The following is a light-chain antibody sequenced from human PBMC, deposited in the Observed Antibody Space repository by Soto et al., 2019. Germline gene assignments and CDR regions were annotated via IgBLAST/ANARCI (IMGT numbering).Light chain of an antibody. Sequence: SYELTQSPSLSLAPGQTARITCAGNNIGTKTVHWFQQRPGQAPVLVVLDDSHRPSGIPERFSGSNSGSTAALTISSVEAGDEADYYCQVWDSDVLHHVFGSGTNVTVL. CDR3: QVWDSDVLHHV. V-gene: IGLV3-21*02. J-gene: IGLJ1*01. CDR2: DDS. CDR1: NIGTKT.